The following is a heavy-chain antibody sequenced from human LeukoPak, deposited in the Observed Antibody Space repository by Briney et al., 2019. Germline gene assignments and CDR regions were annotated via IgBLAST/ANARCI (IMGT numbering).Heavy chain of an antibody. V-gene: IGHV4-30-4*01. CDR1: GGSISSGDYY. CDR2: IYYSGST. D-gene: IGHD2-8*01. Sequence: PSQTLSLTCTVSGGSISSGDYYWSWIRQPPGKGLEWIGYIYYSGSTYHNPSLKSRVTISVDTSKNQFSLKLTSVTAADTAMYYCARLMTSFRAFDIWGHGTMVTVSS. J-gene: IGHJ3*02. CDR3: ARLMTSFRAFDI.